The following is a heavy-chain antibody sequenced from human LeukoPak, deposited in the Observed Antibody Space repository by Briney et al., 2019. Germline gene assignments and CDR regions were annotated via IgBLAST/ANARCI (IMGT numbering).Heavy chain of an antibody. V-gene: IGHV3-53*01. J-gene: IGHJ4*02. D-gene: IGHD6-13*01. Sequence: GGSLRLSCAASGFTVSSNYMSWVRQAPGKGLEWGSVIYSGGSTYYADSVKGQFTISRDNAKNSLYLQMTSLRAEDTAVYYCARDRYGWYSSSSTLDYWGQGTLVTVSS. CDR1: GFTVSSNY. CDR3: ARDRYGWYSSSSTLDY. CDR2: IYSGGST.